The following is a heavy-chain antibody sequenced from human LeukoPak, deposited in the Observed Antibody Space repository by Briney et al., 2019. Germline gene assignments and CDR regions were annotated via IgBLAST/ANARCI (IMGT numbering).Heavy chain of an antibody. CDR1: GFSFSTYA. D-gene: IGHD1-26*01. J-gene: IGHJ6*03. CDR3: AKDSGGTYFYYYYYMDV. V-gene: IGHV3-23*01. Sequence: GGSLRLSCAASGFSFSTYAMSWVRQAPGKGLEWVSAISAGGATIYYADSVRGRFTVSRDNSKNTLYLHMNSLRAEDTAIYYCAKDSGGTYFYYYYYMDVWGKGTTVTVSS. CDR2: ISAGGATI.